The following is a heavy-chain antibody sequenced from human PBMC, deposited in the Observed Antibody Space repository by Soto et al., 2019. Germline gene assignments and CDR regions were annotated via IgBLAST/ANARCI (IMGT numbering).Heavy chain of an antibody. D-gene: IGHD3-3*01. CDR3: AKGPISPYGMDV. Sequence: EEQLLESGGGLVQPGGSLRLSCAASGFTFSSYAMSWVRQAPGKGLEWVSSIYRSGDRKYFADSVKGRFTISRDNSKNTLYLQMNSLGAEDTAVYYCAKGPISPYGMDVWGQGTTVTVSS. J-gene: IGHJ6*02. V-gene: IGHV3-23*05. CDR2: IYRSGDRK. CDR1: GFTFSSYA.